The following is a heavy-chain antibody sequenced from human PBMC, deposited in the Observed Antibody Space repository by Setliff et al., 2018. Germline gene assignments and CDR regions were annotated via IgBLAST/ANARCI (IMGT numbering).Heavy chain of an antibody. CDR2: INHSGST. CDR3: ARDRSALVRGVVHHNYFDP. J-gene: IGHJ5*02. D-gene: IGHD3-10*01. V-gene: IGHV4-34*10. CDR1: GGSFTYYY. Sequence: SETLSLTCAASGGSFTYYYWTWIRQPPGKGLEWIGEINHSGSTNYNPSLRSRVTMSVDKSKNQFSLRLSSVTAADSAIYYCARDRSALVRGVVHHNYFDPWGQGNKVTVSS.